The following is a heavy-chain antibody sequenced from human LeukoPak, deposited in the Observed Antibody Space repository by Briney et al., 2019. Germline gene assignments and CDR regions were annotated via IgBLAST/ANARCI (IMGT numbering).Heavy chain of an antibody. V-gene: IGHV3-23*01. CDR3: ARYTSTWYYFHMDV. Sequence: GGSLRLSCAASGFTFSSYAMSWVRQAPGKGLEWVSAISGSGGSTYYADSVKGRFTISRDNAKNSLYLQMNSLRAEDTAVYYCARYTSTWYYFHMDVWGKGTTVTVSS. J-gene: IGHJ6*03. D-gene: IGHD6-13*01. CDR1: GFTFSSYA. CDR2: ISGSGGST.